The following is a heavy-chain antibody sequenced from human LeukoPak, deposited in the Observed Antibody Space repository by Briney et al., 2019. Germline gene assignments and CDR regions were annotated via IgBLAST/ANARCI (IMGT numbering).Heavy chain of an antibody. CDR1: GGSISSSSYY. J-gene: IGHJ4*02. V-gene: IGHV4-39*07. CDR3: ARSYYYGSGSYYY. D-gene: IGHD3-10*01. Sequence: SETLSLTCTVSGGSISSSSYYWGWIRQPPGKGLEWIGNIYYSGSTNYNPSLKSRVTISVDTSKNQFSLKLSSVTAADTAVYYCARSYYYGSGSYYYWGQGTLVTVSS. CDR2: IYYSGST.